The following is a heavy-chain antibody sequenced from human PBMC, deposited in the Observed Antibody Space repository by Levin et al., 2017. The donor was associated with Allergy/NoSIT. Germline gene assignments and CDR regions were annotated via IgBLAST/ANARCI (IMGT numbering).Heavy chain of an antibody. CDR2: ISSNGGNT. J-gene: IGHJ4*02. Sequence: PGESLKISCSASGFTFSSSAIHWVRQSPGKGLEYLSGISSNGGNTYYADSVKARFTISRDNSKNTVYLQLNSLRVEDTAVYYCAYASGSATGWDYWGQGTLVTVSS. V-gene: IGHV3-64D*06. CDR3: AYASGSATGWDY. CDR1: GFTFSSSA. D-gene: IGHD3-10*01.